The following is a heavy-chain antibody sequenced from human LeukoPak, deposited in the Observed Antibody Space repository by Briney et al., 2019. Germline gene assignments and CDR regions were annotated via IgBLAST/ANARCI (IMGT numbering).Heavy chain of an antibody. CDR2: VYRSGDT. V-gene: IGHV4-4*07. D-gene: IGHD3-16*01. Sequence: TETLSLTCSVSGGSISTYYWSWIRQPAGKGLEWVGRVYRSGDTNYNPSLKSGVTMSVDTSKNQILLMLRTVTAADTAVYYCARDDFDYSVHNGMDVWGQGTTVTVSS. CDR1: GGSISTYY. J-gene: IGHJ6*02. CDR3: ARDDFDYSVHNGMDV.